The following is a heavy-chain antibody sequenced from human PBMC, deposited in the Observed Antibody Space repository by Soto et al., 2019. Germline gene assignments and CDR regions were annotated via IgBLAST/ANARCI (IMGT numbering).Heavy chain of an antibody. J-gene: IGHJ4*02. CDR1: GYTFTSYD. D-gene: IGHD2-2*01. CDR3: ARGDCSSTSCYGGGY. Sequence: VKVSCKASGYTFTSYDINWVRQATGQGLEWMGWMNPNGGNTGYAQKFQGRVTMTRNTSISTAYMELSSLRSEDTAVYYCARGDCSSTSCYGGGYWGQGTLVTVSS. CDR2: MNPNGGNT. V-gene: IGHV1-8*01.